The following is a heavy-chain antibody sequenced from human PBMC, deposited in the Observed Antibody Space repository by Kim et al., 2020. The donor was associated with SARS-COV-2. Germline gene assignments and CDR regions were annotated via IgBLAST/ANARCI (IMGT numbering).Heavy chain of an antibody. CDR2: ISGDGRKT. Sequence: GGSLRLSCAASGFKFDDYALHWVRQAPGKGLEWVSLISGDGRKTYYAGSMRGRFTISRDNTKNSLYLQMNNLRNEDTALYYCAKWEGDRTGYYYHGLDVWGQGTTVTVSS. CDR1: GFKFDDYA. J-gene: IGHJ6*02. D-gene: IGHD3-9*01. V-gene: IGHV3-43*02. CDR3: AKWEGDRTGYYYHGLDV.